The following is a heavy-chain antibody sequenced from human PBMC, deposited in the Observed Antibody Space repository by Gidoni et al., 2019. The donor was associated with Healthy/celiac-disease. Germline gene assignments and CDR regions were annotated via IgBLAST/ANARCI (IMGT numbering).Heavy chain of an antibody. D-gene: IGHD2-15*01. V-gene: IGHV3-23*01. J-gene: IGHJ4*02. CDR3: AKDVGYCSGGSCYYFDY. CDR1: GFTFSSYA. CDR2: ISGSGGST. Sequence: EVQLLESGGGLVQPGGSLRLSCAAYGFTFSSYAMSWVLQAPGKGLEWVSAISGSGGSTYYADSVKGRFTISRDNSKNTLYLQMNSLRAEDTAVYYCAKDVGYCSGGSCYYFDYWGQGTLVTVSS.